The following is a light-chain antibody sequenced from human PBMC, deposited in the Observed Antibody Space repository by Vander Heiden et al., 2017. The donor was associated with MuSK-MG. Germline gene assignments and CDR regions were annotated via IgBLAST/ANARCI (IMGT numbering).Light chain of an antibody. V-gene: IGLV3-1*01. CDR3: QAWDSSTVV. CDR1: KLGEKY. CDR2: KDS. J-gene: IGLJ2*01. Sequence: SYALTQPPSVSVSPGQTASITCSGDKLGEKYACWYQQDQGQSPVLVIYKDSKRAAGILERFSGSNSGNTATLTISGTQAMDEDDYYCQAWDSSTVVFGGGTKLTVL.